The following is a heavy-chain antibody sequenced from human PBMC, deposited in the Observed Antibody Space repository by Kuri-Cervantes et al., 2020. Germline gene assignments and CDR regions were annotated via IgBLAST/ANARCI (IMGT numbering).Heavy chain of an antibody. D-gene: IGHD6-13*01. CDR2: IGTAGDT. J-gene: IGHJ4*02. CDR1: GFTFSSYD. Sequence: GESLKISCAASGFTFSSYDMHWVRQATGKGLEWVSAIGTAGDTYYPGSVKGRFTISRENAKNSLYLQMNSLRAGDTAVYYCATLPQQLETDYWGQGTLVTVSS. CDR3: ATLPQQLETDY. V-gene: IGHV3-13*01.